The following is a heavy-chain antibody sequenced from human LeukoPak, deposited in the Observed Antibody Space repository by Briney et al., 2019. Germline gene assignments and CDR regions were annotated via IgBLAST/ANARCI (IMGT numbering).Heavy chain of an antibody. CDR2: IIPIFGIA. CDR3: AYSSSSGLRAFDI. J-gene: IGHJ3*02. CDR1: GGTFSSHA. D-gene: IGHD6-6*01. Sequence: GSSVTVSCKASGGTFSSHAISWVRQAPGQGLEWMGRIIPIFGIANYAQKFQGRVTITADKSTSIAYMELSSLRSEDTAVYYCAYSSSSGLRAFDIWGQGTMVTVSS. V-gene: IGHV1-69*04.